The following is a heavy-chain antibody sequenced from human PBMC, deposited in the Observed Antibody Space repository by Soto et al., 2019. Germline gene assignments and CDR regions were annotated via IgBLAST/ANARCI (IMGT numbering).Heavy chain of an antibody. D-gene: IGHD4-4*01. V-gene: IGHV1-46*01. CDR3: ARGGYSNNYYGMDV. CDR1: GYSFRDYD. Sequence: ASVKVSCKASGYSFRDYDIHCLRQAPGQGLEWMGMINPSGGRTTYAQNFQGRVTMTRDTSTSTVYMEVTSLRSEDRAVYYCARGGYSNNYYGMDVWGQGTTVTVSS. CDR2: INPSGGRT. J-gene: IGHJ6*02.